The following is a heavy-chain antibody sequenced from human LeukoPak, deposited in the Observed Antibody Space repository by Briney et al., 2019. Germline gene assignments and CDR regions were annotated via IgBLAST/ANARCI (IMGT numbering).Heavy chain of an antibody. CDR3: AREEVVTTVTTGGMDV. CDR2: IIPILGIA. D-gene: IGHD4-17*01. V-gene: IGHV1-69*04. CDR1: GGTFSSYA. Sequence: GASVKVSCKASGGTFSSYAISWVRQAPGQGLDWMGRIIPILGIANYAQKFQGRVTITADKSTSTAYMELSSLRPEDTAVYYCAREEVVTTVTTGGMDVWGQGTTVTVSS. J-gene: IGHJ6*02.